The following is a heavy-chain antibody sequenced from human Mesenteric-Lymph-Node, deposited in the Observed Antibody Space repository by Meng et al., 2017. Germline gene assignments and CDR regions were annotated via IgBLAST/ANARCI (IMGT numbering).Heavy chain of an antibody. Sequence: VRVQGSGPGLVKPSQTRYPTCTVSGGSISSSNYYWSWIRQPPGKGLEWSGHIYNSGSTYYNPSLKSRITISVDTSKNQFSLKLSSVTAADTAVYYCARGQKGYFDLWGRGTLVTVSS. CDR1: GGSISSSNYY. J-gene: IGHJ2*01. CDR2: IYNSGST. CDR3: ARGQKGYFDL. V-gene: IGHV4-30-4*01.